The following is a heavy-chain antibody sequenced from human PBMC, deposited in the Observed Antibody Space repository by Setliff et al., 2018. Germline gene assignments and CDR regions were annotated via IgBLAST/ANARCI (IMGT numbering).Heavy chain of an antibody. J-gene: IGHJ4*02. Sequence: GASVKVSCKASGGTFSSYAITWARQAPGQGLEWMGWIGAYNGNTYNAHKFQGRVTMTSDTSTSTAYMELRSLRSDDTAVYYCARVTIAVAGYFDFWGQGTLVTVSS. CDR3: ARVTIAVAGYFDF. D-gene: IGHD6-19*01. CDR2: IGAYNGNT. CDR1: GGTFSSYA. V-gene: IGHV1-18*01.